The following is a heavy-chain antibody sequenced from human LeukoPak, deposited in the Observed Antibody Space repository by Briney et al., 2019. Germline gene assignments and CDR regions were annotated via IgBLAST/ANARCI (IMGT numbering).Heavy chain of an antibody. J-gene: IGHJ2*01. V-gene: IGHV3-9*01. D-gene: IGHD4-23*01. Sequence: GRSLTLSCAASGFTFDDYAMHWVRQAPGKGLEWVSGISWNSGSIGYADSVKGRFTISRDNAKNSLYLQMNSLRAEDTALYYCAKGRGLDYGGSSFDLWGHGTLVTVSS. CDR1: GFTFDDYA. CDR3: AKGRGLDYGGSSFDL. CDR2: ISWNSGSI.